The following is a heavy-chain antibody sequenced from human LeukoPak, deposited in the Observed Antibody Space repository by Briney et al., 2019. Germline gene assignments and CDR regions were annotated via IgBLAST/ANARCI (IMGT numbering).Heavy chain of an antibody. Sequence: PSETLSLTCTVSGGSITRDDYYWSWIRQHPGKGLEWIGYINYSGGAYYNPSLRSRVSMSVDTSNNQFSLELSSVTAADTAVYYCAREGETKYYFDYWGQGTLVTVSS. CDR3: AREGETKYYFDY. J-gene: IGHJ4*02. V-gene: IGHV4-31*03. CDR2: INYSGGA. CDR1: GGSITRDDYY. D-gene: IGHD3-16*01.